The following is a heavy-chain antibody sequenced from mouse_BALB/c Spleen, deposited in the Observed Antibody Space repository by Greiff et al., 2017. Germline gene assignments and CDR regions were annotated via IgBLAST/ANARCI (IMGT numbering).Heavy chain of an antibody. J-gene: IGHJ4*01. Sequence: VQLQQSGPELVKPGASVRISCKASGYTFTSYYIHWVKQRPGQGLEWIGWIYPGNVNTKYNEKFKGKATLTADKSSSTAYMQLSSLTSEDSAVYFCARRGICAMDYWGQGTSVTVSS. CDR1: GYTFTSYY. V-gene: IGHV1S56*01. CDR3: ARRGICAMDY. CDR2: IYPGNVNT.